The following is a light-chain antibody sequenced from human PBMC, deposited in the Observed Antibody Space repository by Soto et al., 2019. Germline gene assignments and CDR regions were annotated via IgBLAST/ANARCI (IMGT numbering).Light chain of an antibody. CDR2: KAS. Sequence: DIQMTHSPSTLSVSVGDRVTIACRASQTISSWLAWYQQKPGRAPKLLIYKASTLESGVPSRFSGSGSGTEFTLTISSLQPDDFATYYCQQYNTYSWTFGQGTKVDI. J-gene: IGKJ1*01. CDR1: QTISSW. V-gene: IGKV1-5*03. CDR3: QQYNTYSWT.